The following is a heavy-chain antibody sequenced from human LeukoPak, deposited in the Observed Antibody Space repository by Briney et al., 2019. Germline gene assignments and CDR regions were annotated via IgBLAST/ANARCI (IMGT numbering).Heavy chain of an antibody. V-gene: IGHV4-59*01. CDR1: GGSINYYY. Sequence: SETLSLTCTVSGGSINYYYWMWIRQPPGKGLEWIGYIYYSGGTHYNPSLKSRVTMLVDTSKNQFSLKLTAVTAADTAVYYCARETPGAGHSDYWGQGSLVTVSS. J-gene: IGHJ4*02. CDR3: ARETPGAGHSDY. D-gene: IGHD7-27*01. CDR2: IYYSGGT.